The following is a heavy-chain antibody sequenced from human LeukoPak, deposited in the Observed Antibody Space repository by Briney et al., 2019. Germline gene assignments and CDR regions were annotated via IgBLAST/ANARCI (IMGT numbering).Heavy chain of an antibody. Sequence: PGGSLRLSCAAPGFTFSSYSMNWVRQAPGKGLEWVSYISSSSSTIYYADSVKGRFTISRDNAKNSLYLQMNSLRAEDTAVYYCARGLFYGTDPRGVVSSDWGQGTLVTVSS. J-gene: IGHJ4*02. D-gene: IGHD2/OR15-2a*01. CDR3: ARGLFYGTDPRGVVSSD. V-gene: IGHV3-48*04. CDR2: ISSSSSTI. CDR1: GFTFSSYS.